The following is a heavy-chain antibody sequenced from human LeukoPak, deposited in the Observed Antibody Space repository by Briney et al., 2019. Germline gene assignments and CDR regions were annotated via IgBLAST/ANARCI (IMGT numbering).Heavy chain of an antibody. D-gene: IGHD6-19*01. V-gene: IGHV3-23*01. J-gene: IGHJ4*02. CDR2: ISGSGGST. CDR3: AKSPVAGTSGDFDY. Sequence: GGSLRLSCAASGFTFSSYAMSWVCQARGKGLEWVSAISGSGGSTYYADSVKGRFTISRDNSKNTLYLQMSSLRAEDTAVYYCAKSPVAGTSGDFDYWGQGTLVTVSS. CDR1: GFTFSSYA.